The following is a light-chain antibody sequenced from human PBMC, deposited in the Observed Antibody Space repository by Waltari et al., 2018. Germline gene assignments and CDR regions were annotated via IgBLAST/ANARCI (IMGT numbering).Light chain of an antibody. CDR3: QQRSNWPLT. J-gene: IGKJ4*01. CDR2: DAS. Sequence: ESVLTQSPATLSLSPGERATPSCRASQSVRSYLAWYQQKPGQAPRLLIYDASNRATGIPARFSGSGSGTDFTLTISSLEPEDVAVYYCQQRSNWPLTFGGGTKVEI. CDR1: QSVRSY. V-gene: IGKV3-11*01.